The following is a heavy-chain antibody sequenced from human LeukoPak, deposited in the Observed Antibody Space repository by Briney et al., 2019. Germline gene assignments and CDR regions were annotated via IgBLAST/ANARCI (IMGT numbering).Heavy chain of an antibody. CDR3: ARGVNSGYFDY. Sequence: SETLSLTCAVYGGSFSGYYWSWIRQPPGKGLEWIGEINHSGSTNYNPSLKSRVTISLDTSKNQFSLKLSSVTAADTAVYYCARGVNSGYFDYCGQGTLVTVSS. CDR1: GGSFSGYY. V-gene: IGHV4-34*01. D-gene: IGHD1-26*01. CDR2: INHSGST. J-gene: IGHJ4*02.